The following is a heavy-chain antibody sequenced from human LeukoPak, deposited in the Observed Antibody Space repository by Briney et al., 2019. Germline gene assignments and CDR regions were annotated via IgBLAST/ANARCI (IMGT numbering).Heavy chain of an antibody. D-gene: IGHD1-26*01. V-gene: IGHV3-30*04. J-gene: IGHJ4*02. CDR1: GFTFSSYA. Sequence: GGSLRLSCAASGFTFSSYAMHWVRQAPGKGLEWVAVISYDGSNKYYADSVKGRFTISRDNSKNTLYLQMNSLRAEDTAVYYCAGDRGSYDYWGQGTLVTVSS. CDR3: AGDRGSYDY. CDR2: ISYDGSNK.